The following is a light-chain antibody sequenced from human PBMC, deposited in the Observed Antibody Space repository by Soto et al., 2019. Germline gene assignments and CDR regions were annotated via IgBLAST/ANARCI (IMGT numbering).Light chain of an antibody. CDR2: GAS. J-gene: IGKJ1*01. Sequence: EIVMTQSPVTLSVSPGERATLSCRASQSVSSSLAWYQQKPGQAPRLLIYGASTRATGIPARFSGSGSGTEFTLIISSLQSEDFAVYYCQQYNYWPPGTFGQGTKVEIK. V-gene: IGKV3-15*01. CDR3: QQYNYWPPGT. CDR1: QSVSSS.